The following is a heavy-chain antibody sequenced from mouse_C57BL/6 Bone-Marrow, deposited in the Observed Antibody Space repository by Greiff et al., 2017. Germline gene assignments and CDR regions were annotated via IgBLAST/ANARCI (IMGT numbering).Heavy chain of an antibody. V-gene: IGHV1-81*01. Sequence: VQLKESGAELARPGASVKLSCKASGYTFTSYGISWVKQRTGQGLEWIGEIYPRSGNTYYNEKFKGKATLTADKSSSTAYMGLRSLTSEDSAVYFCARAHLLEDYWGQGTTLTVSS. D-gene: IGHD2-1*01. J-gene: IGHJ2*01. CDR2: IYPRSGNT. CDR1: GYTFTSYG. CDR3: ARAHLLEDY.